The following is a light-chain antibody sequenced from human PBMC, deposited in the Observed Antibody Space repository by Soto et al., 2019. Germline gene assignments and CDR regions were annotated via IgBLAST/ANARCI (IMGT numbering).Light chain of an antibody. J-gene: IGKJ1*01. CDR3: QQRSNWPPWT. CDR2: DAS. V-gene: IGKV3-11*01. CDR1: QSVSSY. Sequence: EIVLTQSPATLSLSPGERATLSCRASQSVSSYLAWHQQKPDQAPRLLIYDASNRATGIPASFGGRGSGTDFPLTITTLEPEDFAVYYCQQRSNWPPWTLGQGTKVEIK.